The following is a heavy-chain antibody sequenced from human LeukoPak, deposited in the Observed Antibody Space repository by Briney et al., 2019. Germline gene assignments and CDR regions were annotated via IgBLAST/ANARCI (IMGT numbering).Heavy chain of an antibody. V-gene: IGHV4-59*01. CDR2: IYYSGST. CDR1: GGSISSYY. D-gene: IGHD3-10*01. Sequence: SETLSLTCTVSGGSISSYYWSWIRQPPGKGLEWIGYIYYSGSTNYNPSLKSRVTISVDTSKNQFSLKLSSMTAADTAVYYCARDSKYYYGPGDDWGQGTLVTVSS. J-gene: IGHJ4*02. CDR3: ARDSKYYYGPGDD.